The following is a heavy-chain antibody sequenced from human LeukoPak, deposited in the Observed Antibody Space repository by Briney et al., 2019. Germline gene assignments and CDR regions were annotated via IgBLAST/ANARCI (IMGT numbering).Heavy chain of an antibody. CDR1: GFTFSSYA. V-gene: IGHV3-23*01. D-gene: IGHD3-16*02. Sequence: GGSLRLSCAASGFTFSSYAMSWVRQAPGKGLEWVSAISGSGGSTYYADSVKGRFTISRDNSKNTLYLQMNSLRAEDTAVYYCAKVSAGNLGELSFRFFVFDSWGQGTLVTVSS. CDR2: ISGSGGST. J-gene: IGHJ4*02. CDR3: AKVSAGNLGELSFRFFVFDS.